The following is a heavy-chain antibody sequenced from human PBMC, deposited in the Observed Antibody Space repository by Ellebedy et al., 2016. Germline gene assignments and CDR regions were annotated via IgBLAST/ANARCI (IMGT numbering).Heavy chain of an antibody. CDR3: ARDLRCSGGSCGIDY. V-gene: IGHV4-59*01. D-gene: IGHD2-15*01. Sequence: SETLSLTCTVSGGSISSYYWSWIRQPPGKGLEWIGYIYYSGSTNYNPSLKSRVTISVDTSKNQFSLKLSSVTAADTAVYYCARDLRCSGGSCGIDYWGQGTLVTVSS. CDR1: GGSISSYY. CDR2: IYYSGST. J-gene: IGHJ4*02.